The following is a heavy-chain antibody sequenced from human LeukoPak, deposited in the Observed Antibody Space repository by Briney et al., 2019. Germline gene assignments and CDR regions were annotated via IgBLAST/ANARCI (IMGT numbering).Heavy chain of an antibody. CDR1: GYTFTGYY. J-gene: IGHJ4*02. Sequence: ASVKVSCKASGYTFTGYYMHWVRQAPGQGLEWMGWINPNSGGTNYAQKFQGRVTMTRDTSTSTAYMELSRLRSDDTAVYYCARAWFGEFWIDYWGQGTLVTVSS. V-gene: IGHV1-2*02. D-gene: IGHD3-10*01. CDR2: INPNSGGT. CDR3: ARAWFGEFWIDY.